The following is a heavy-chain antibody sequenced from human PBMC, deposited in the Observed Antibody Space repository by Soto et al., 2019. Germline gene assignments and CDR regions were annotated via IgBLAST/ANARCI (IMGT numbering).Heavy chain of an antibody. CDR1: GGSFSTYY. CDR2: INHSGNN. Sequence: QLQQWGAGLLKPSETLSLTCVVSGGSFSTYYYNWIRQSPGKGLEWIGEINHSGNNNYSPSLKSRVTMSLDTSKIQFSLKLTSVTAADTAVYYCARGGSNDWQVAFDIWGQGTMVTVSS. CDR3: ARGGSNDWQVAFDI. D-gene: IGHD3-9*01. J-gene: IGHJ3*02. V-gene: IGHV4-34*01.